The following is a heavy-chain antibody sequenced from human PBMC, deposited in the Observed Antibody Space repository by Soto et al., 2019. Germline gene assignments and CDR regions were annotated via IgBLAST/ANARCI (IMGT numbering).Heavy chain of an antibody. D-gene: IGHD1-7*01. Sequence: QVQLVQSGAEVKKPGASVKVSCKASGYTFTSYDINWVRQATGQGLEWMGWMNPNSGNTGYAQKFQGRVTMTRNTSISTAYMELSSLRSEDTAVYYCARAWIYAPQGDDAFDIWGQGTMVTVSS. J-gene: IGHJ3*02. V-gene: IGHV1-8*01. CDR2: MNPNSGNT. CDR1: GYTFTSYD. CDR3: ARAWIYAPQGDDAFDI.